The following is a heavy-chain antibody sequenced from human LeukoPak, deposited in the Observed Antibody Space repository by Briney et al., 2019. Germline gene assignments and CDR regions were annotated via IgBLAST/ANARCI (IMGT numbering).Heavy chain of an antibody. CDR3: ARAKVYCSGGSCPKGDAFDI. Sequence: PGGSLRLSCAASGFTVSSNYMSWVRQAPGKGLEWVSVIYSGGSTYYADSVKGRFTISRDNSKNTLYLQMNSLRAEDTAVYYCARAKVYCSGGSCPKGDAFDIWGQGTMVTVSS. CDR1: GFTVSSNY. J-gene: IGHJ3*02. D-gene: IGHD2-15*01. CDR2: IYSGGST. V-gene: IGHV3-66*02.